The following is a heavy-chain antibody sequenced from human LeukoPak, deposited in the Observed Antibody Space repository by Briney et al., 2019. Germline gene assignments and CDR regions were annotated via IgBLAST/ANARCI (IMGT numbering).Heavy chain of an antibody. CDR3: ARDLVDWGSLQYYFEY. Sequence: EPSETLSLTCTVSGGSISSFYWSWIRQPAGKGLEWIGRTYSSGNTNYNPSLKSRVTMSVDTSKNQFSLKLSSVTAADTAVYYCARDLVDWGSLQYYFEYWGQGTLVTVSS. CDR2: TYSSGNT. CDR1: GGSISSFY. J-gene: IGHJ4*02. V-gene: IGHV4-4*07. D-gene: IGHD7-27*01.